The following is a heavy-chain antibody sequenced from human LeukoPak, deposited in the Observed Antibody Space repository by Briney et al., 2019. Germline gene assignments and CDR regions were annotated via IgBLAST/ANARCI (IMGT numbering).Heavy chain of an antibody. CDR1: GGSIRNYY. Sequence: SETLSLACTVSGGSIRNYYWSWIRQPPGKGLEWIGYVYYKGNTDYNPSLGSRVTISVDMSKNQFSLKLSSVIAADTAVYYCARDEARVLDYWGQGTLVTVSS. J-gene: IGHJ4*02. CDR2: VYYKGNT. V-gene: IGHV4-59*01. CDR3: ARDEARVLDY.